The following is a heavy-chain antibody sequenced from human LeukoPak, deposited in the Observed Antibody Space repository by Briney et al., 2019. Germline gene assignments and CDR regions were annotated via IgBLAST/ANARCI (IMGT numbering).Heavy chain of an antibody. CDR2: INPNSGGT. V-gene: IGHV1-2*06. D-gene: IGHD1-1*01. CDR3: ARVVERGCFDY. CDR1: GYTFTGYY. J-gene: IGHJ4*02. Sequence: ASVKVSCKASGYTFTGYYMHWVRRAPGQGLEWMGRINPNSGGTNYAQKFQGRVTMTRDTSISTAYMELSRLRSDDTAVYYCARVVERGCFDYRGQGTLVTVSS.